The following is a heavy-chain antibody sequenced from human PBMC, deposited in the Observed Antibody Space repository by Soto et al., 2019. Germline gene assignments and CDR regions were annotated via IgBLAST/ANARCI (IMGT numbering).Heavy chain of an antibody. D-gene: IGHD1-26*01. J-gene: IGHJ6*02. CDR1: GGSFSGYD. Sequence: SETLSLTCAVYGGSFSGYDLSWIRQPPGKGLEWIGEINHSGSTKYNPSPKSRVTISVDTSKNQFSLKLSSVTAADTAVYYCARDSGSYPYYYYGMDVWGQGTTVTVSS. V-gene: IGHV4-34*01. CDR2: INHSGST. CDR3: ARDSGSYPYYYYGMDV.